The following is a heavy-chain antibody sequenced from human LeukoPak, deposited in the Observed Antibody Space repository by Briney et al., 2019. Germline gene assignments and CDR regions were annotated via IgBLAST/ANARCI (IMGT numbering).Heavy chain of an antibody. Sequence: GGSLRLSCAASGFTFSSYWVRWVRQAPGEGLEGVSGISWNSGSIGYADSVKGRFTISRDNAKNSLYLQMNSLRAEDTALYYCAKDSVGGSYFDYWGQGTLVTVSS. CDR2: ISWNSGSI. J-gene: IGHJ4*02. V-gene: IGHV3-9*01. CDR1: GFTFSSYW. D-gene: IGHD1-26*01. CDR3: AKDSVGGSYFDY.